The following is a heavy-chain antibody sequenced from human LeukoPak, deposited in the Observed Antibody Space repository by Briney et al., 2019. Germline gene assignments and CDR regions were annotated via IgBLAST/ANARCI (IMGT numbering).Heavy chain of an antibody. CDR3: ARGAYDFWSGYYQYYYYYMDV. Sequence: SETLSLTCTVSGGSISSSSYYWGWIRQPPGKGLEWIGSIYYSGSTYYNPSLKSRVTISVDTSKNQFSLKLSSVTAADTAVYYCARGAYDFWSGYYQYYYYYMDVWGKGTTVAVSS. CDR1: GGSISSSSYY. V-gene: IGHV4-39*07. J-gene: IGHJ6*03. D-gene: IGHD3-3*01. CDR2: IYYSGST.